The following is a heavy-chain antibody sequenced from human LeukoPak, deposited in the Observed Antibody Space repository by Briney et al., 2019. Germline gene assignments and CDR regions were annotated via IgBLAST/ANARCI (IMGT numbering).Heavy chain of an antibody. V-gene: IGHV3-9*01. CDR3: AKDYSPSWDSSGYYYAFDI. CDR1: GFTFDDYA. Sequence: PGGSLRLSCAASGFTFDDYAMHWVRQAPGKGLEWVSGISWNSGSIGYADSVKGRFTISRDNAKNSLYLQMNSLRAEDTALYYCAKDYSPSWDSSGYYYAFDIWGQGTMVTVSS. CDR2: ISWNSGSI. J-gene: IGHJ3*02. D-gene: IGHD3-22*01.